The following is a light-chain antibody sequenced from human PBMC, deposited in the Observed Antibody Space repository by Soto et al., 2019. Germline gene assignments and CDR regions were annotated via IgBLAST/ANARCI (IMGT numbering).Light chain of an antibody. J-gene: IGKJ2*01. V-gene: IGKV3-20*01. CDR2: GAS. CDR1: QSVSSSY. Sequence: EIVLTQSPGTLSLSPGERATLSCRASQSVSSSYLAWYQQKPGQAPRRIIYGASDRATGIPDRFSGSGSGTDFTLTISRLEPEDFAMYYCQQYGSSPYTFGQGTKLEIK. CDR3: QQYGSSPYT.